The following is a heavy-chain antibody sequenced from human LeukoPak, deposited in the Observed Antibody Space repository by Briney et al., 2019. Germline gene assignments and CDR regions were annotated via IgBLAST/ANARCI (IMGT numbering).Heavy chain of an antibody. J-gene: IGHJ6*03. CDR3: ARVEITMVRGVMGYYYYYYMDV. V-gene: IGHV3-48*01. D-gene: IGHD3-10*01. CDR2: ISSSSTI. CDR1: GFTFSSYS. Sequence: PGGSLRLSCAASGFTFSSYSMNWVRQAPGKGLEWVSYISSSSTIYYADSVKGRFTISRDNAKNSLYLQMNGLRAEDTAVYYCARVEITMVRGVMGYYYYYYMDVWGKGTTVTVSS.